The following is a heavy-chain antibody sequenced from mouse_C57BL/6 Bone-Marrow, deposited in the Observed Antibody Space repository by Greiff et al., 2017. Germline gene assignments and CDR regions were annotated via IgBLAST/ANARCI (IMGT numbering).Heavy chain of an antibody. V-gene: IGHV1-64*01. CDR3: ARAGFAY. CDR2: IHPNSGGT. Sequence: QVQLQQPGAELVKPGASVKLSCKASGYTFTSYWMHWVKQRPGQGLEWIGMIHPNSGGTNYNEKFKSQATLTVDKSSSTDYMQLSSLTSEGSAVYCSARAGFAYWGQGTLVTVSA. J-gene: IGHJ3*01. CDR1: GYTFTSYW.